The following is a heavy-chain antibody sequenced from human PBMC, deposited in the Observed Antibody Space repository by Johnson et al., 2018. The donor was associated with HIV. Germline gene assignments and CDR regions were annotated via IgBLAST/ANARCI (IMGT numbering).Heavy chain of an antibody. V-gene: IGHV3-30*02. CDR1: GFTFSSYG. CDR2: IRYDGTSE. Sequence: QMQLVESGGGVVQPGGSLRLSCAASGFTFSSYGMHWVRQAPGTGLEWAAFIRYDGTSENYAEPVTGRFTISRDNSKNTLSLQMNSLRAEDTAVYYCAKGGITMAPDAFDIWGQGTMVTVSS. J-gene: IGHJ3*02. D-gene: IGHD3-10*01. CDR3: AKGGITMAPDAFDI.